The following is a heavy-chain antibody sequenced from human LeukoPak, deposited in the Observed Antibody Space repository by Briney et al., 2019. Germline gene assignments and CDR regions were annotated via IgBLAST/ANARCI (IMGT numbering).Heavy chain of an antibody. CDR2: ISAYNGNT. V-gene: IGHV1-18*01. Sequence: ASVKVSCKASGYTFTSYGISWVRQAPGQGLEWMGWISAYNGNTNYAQKLQGRVTMTTVTSTSTDYKELRSLRSDDTAVYYCARVSDCVWGTHDYWGQGTLVTVSS. CDR1: GYTFTSYG. CDR3: ARVSDCVWGTHDY. D-gene: IGHD3-16*01. J-gene: IGHJ4*02.